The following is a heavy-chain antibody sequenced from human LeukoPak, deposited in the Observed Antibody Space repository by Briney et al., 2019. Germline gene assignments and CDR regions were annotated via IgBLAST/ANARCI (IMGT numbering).Heavy chain of an antibody. CDR3: ARDLVVTSAY. Sequence: GGSLRLSCAASGFTFSSYAMSWVRQAPGKGLEWVSAISGSGGSTYYADSVKGRFTISRDNAKNTLYLQMSGLRAEDTAVYYCARDLVVTSAYWGQGTLVTVSS. J-gene: IGHJ4*02. CDR2: ISGSGGST. V-gene: IGHV3-23*01. CDR1: GFTFSSYA. D-gene: IGHD2-2*01.